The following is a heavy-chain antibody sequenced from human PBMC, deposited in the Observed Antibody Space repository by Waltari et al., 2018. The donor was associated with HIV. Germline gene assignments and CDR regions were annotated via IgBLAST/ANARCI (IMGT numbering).Heavy chain of an antibody. D-gene: IGHD6-19*01. J-gene: IGHJ4*02. CDR2: ISYYGDNK. CDR1: RFTFISYA. V-gene: IGHV3-30*18. CDR3: AKGASGWSPGY. Sequence: QVQLVESGGGVVQPGRSLSLSCAASRFTFISYAMHWVRQAPGKGLEWVAVISYYGDNKYYADSVKGRFTISRDNSKNTLYLQMNSLRAEDTAVYYCAKGASGWSPGYWGQGTLVTVSS.